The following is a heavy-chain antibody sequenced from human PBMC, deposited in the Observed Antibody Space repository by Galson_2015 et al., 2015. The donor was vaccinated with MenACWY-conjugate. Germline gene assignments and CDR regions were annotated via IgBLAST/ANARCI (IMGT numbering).Heavy chain of an antibody. J-gene: IGHJ4*02. V-gene: IGHV3-23*01. CDR3: ARGGYITGYSFDL. D-gene: IGHD2-15*01. CDR1: GFTFSSYG. Sequence: SLRLSCAAAGFTFSSYGLNWVRQAPGAGLEWVSVISASGGDGFQADSVKGRFTIARDNSKSALYLEMNSLRPEDTAVYYCARGGYITGYSFDLWGQGTRVTVPS. CDR2: ISASGGDG.